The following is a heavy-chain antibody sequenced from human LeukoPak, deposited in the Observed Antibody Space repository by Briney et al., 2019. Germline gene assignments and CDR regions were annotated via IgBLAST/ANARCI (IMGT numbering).Heavy chain of an antibody. V-gene: IGHV3-20*04. Sequence: GGSLRLSCAASGLTVSSNSMSWVRQAPGKGLEWVSGINWNGGSTGYADSVKGRFTISRDNAKNSLYLQMNSLRAEDTALYYCARDGYSYDYWGQGTLVTVSS. CDR1: GLTVSSNS. D-gene: IGHD5-18*01. J-gene: IGHJ4*02. CDR3: ARDGYSYDY. CDR2: INWNGGST.